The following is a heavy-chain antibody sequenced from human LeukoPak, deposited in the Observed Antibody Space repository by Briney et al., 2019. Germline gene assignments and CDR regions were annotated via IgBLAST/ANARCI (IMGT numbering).Heavy chain of an antibody. CDR1: GGTFSSYA. D-gene: IGHD6-19*01. CDR2: IIPIFGTA. CDR3: ARGLAAVAGTDDAFDI. J-gene: IGHJ3*02. Sequence: ASVKVSCKASGGTFSSYAISWVRQAPGQGLEWMGGIIPIFGTANYAQKFQGGVTITADESTSTAYMELSSLRSEDTAVYYCARGLAAVAGTDDAFDIWGQGTMVTVSS. V-gene: IGHV1-69*13.